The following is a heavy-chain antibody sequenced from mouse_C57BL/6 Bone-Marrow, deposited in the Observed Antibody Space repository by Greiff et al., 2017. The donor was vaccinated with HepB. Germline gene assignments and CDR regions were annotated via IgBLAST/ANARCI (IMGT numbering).Heavy chain of an antibody. J-gene: IGHJ4*01. Sequence: VQLQQSGAELVRPGTSVKLSCKASGYTFTSYWMHWVKQRPGQGLEWIGVIDPSDSYTNYNQKFKGKATLTVDTSSSTAYMQLSSLTSEDSAVYYCARHSNYGYYYAMDYWGQGTSVTVSS. D-gene: IGHD2-5*01. V-gene: IGHV1-59*01. CDR1: GYTFTSYW. CDR3: ARHSNYGYYYAMDY. CDR2: IDPSDSYT.